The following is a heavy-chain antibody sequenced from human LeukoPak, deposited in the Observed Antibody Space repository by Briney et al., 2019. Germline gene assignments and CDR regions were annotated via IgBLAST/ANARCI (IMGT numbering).Heavy chain of an antibody. CDR1: GYTFSGNF. J-gene: IGHJ4*02. CDR3: ARTRGSHISMAYLDY. CDR2: INPNNGDT. D-gene: IGHD2/OR15-2a*01. Sequence: ASVKVSCKASGYTFSGNFMHWVRQAPGQGLEWMGWINPNNGDTNYAQKFQGRVTVTRDTSISTAYMELSSLRSDDTAVYHCARTRGSHISMAYLDYWGQGTLVTVSS. V-gene: IGHV1-2*02.